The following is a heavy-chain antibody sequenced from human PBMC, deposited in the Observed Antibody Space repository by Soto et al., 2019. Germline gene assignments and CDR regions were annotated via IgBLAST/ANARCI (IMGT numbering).Heavy chain of an antibody. D-gene: IGHD2-21*02. Sequence: ASVKVSCKASGYTFTGYYMHWVRQAPGQGLEWMGWINPNSGGTNYAQKFQGRVTMTRDTSISTAYMELSRLRSDDTAVYYCARVTYCGGDCYSPNYDYWGKGTLVTVSS. CDR3: ARVTYCGGDCYSPNYDY. CDR1: GYTFTGYY. CDR2: INPNSGGT. J-gene: IGHJ4*02. V-gene: IGHV1-2*02.